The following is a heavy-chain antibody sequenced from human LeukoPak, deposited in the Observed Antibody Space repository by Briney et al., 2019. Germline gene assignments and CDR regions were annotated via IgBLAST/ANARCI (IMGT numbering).Heavy chain of an antibody. Sequence: TLSLTCTVSGVSISSGDYYWSWIRPPPGKGLGWIGYIYYSGSTYYNPSLKSRVTISLDTSTNHFSPKLSSVTAAHTAVYYCARDKGAALGYYYDYMDVWGKGTTVTVSS. CDR3: ARDKGAALGYYYDYMDV. D-gene: IGHD6-6*01. J-gene: IGHJ6*03. CDR1: GVSISSGDYY. CDR2: IYYSGST. V-gene: IGHV4-30-4*08.